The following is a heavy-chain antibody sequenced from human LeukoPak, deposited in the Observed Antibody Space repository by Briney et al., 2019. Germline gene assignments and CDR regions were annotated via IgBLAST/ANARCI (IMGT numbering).Heavy chain of an antibody. V-gene: IGHV3-7*04. Sequence: TGGSLRLSCAASGFTFSNYWMSWVRQAPGKGLEWVANIKQDGSEKYYVDSVKGRFTISRDNAKNSLYLHMDSLKTEDTALYYCTRDRGTYNWFDPWGQGTLVTVSS. CDR1: GFTFSNYW. CDR3: TRDRGTYNWFDP. CDR2: IKQDGSEK. D-gene: IGHD5-24*01. J-gene: IGHJ5*02.